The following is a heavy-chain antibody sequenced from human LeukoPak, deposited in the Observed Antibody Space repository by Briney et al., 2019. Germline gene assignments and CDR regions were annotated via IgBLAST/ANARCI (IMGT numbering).Heavy chain of an antibody. D-gene: IGHD2-2*01. Sequence: SQTLSLTCGISGDSVSSNSAAWNWIRQSPSRGLEWLGRTCYRSKWYYDYAVSVKSRITINPDTSKNQFSLQLNSVTPEDTAVYYCARGPAGQYQLPFDYWGQGTLVIVSS. CDR2: TCYRSKWYY. V-gene: IGHV6-1*01. CDR3: ARGPAGQYQLPFDY. J-gene: IGHJ4*02. CDR1: GDSVSSNSAA.